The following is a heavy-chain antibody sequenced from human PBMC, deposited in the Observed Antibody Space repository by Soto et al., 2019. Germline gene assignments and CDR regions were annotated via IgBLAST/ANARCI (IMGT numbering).Heavy chain of an antibody. CDR2: INAGNGNT. J-gene: IGHJ4*02. Sequence: GASVKVSCKASGYTFTSYGISWVRQAPGQGLEWMGWINAGNGNTKYSQKFQGRVTITRDTSASTAYMELSSLRSEDTAVYYCARSIVVVTALDYWGLGTLV. CDR1: GYTFTSYG. V-gene: IGHV1-3*01. CDR3: ARSIVVVTALDY. D-gene: IGHD2-21*02.